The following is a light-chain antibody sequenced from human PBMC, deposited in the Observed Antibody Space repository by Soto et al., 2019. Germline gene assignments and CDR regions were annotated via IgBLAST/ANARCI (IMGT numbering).Light chain of an antibody. CDR3: QQYGSLSWT. J-gene: IGKJ1*01. CDR1: QIISRT. CDR2: GAS. V-gene: IGKV3-20*01. Sequence: EIVLTQSPDTLSVSRGERATLSCRASQIISRTLAWYQQKSGQPPRLLIFGASSRATGIPDRFSGSGSGTDFTLTISRLEPEDFAVYYCQQYGSLSWTFGQGTKVDIK.